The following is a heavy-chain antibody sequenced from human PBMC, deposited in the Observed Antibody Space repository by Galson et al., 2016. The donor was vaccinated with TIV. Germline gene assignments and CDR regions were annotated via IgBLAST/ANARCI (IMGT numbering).Heavy chain of an antibody. CDR2: ISGGGGST. CDR3: TKVPSSGFSYYYGLDV. Sequence: SLRLSCAASGFTFSIFAMKWVRQAPGMGLEWVSAISGGGGSTYYADSVKGRFTVSRDNSKNTVFLQMNSLRAEDTAVYYCTKVPSSGFSYYYGLDVWGQGTTVTVSS. J-gene: IGHJ6*02. D-gene: IGHD3-22*01. V-gene: IGHV3-23*01. CDR1: GFTFSIFA.